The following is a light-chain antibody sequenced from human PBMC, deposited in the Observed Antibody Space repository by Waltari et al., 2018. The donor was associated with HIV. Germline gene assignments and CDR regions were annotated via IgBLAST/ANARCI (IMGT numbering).Light chain of an antibody. J-gene: IGKJ1*01. CDR2: GAS. CDR3: QQYNDWPPWT. V-gene: IGKV3-15*01. CDR1: QGVSDD. Sequence: EIVMTQSPATLSVSPGETATLSCRASQGVSDDLAWYQQKPGQAPRLLIYGASFRATGIPVRFSGRGSGTEFTLTISSLQSEDFAIYYCQQYNDWPPWTFGQGTKVEIK.